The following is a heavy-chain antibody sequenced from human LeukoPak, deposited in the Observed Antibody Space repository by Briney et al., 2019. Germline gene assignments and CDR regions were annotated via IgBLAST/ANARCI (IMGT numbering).Heavy chain of an antibody. J-gene: IGHJ5*02. V-gene: IGHV1-69*13. D-gene: IGHD1-26*01. Sequence: ASVKVSCKASGGTFSSYAISWVRQAPGQGLEWVGGIIPIFGTANYAQKFQGRVTITADESTSTAYMELSSLRSEDTAVYYCARGIVGATPLNYNWFDPWGQGTLVTVSS. CDR1: GGTFSSYA. CDR3: ARGIVGATPLNYNWFDP. CDR2: IIPIFGTA.